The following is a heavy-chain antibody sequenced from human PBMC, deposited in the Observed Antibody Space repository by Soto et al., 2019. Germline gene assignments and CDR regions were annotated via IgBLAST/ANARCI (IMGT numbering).Heavy chain of an antibody. CDR3: ASINYYDSTPFDP. CDR1: GGSISSGGYY. D-gene: IGHD3-22*01. Sequence: HVQLQESGPGLVKPSQTLSLTCTVSGGSISSGGYYWSWIRQHPGKGLEWIGYIDYSGSTYYNPCLKSRVTISVDTSKNQFSLKLSSVTAADTAVYYCASINYYDSTPFDPWGQGTLVTVSS. CDR2: IDYSGST. J-gene: IGHJ5*02. V-gene: IGHV4-31*03.